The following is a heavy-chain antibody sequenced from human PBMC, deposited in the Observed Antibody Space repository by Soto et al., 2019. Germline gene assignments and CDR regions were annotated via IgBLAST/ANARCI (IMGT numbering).Heavy chain of an antibody. J-gene: IGHJ6*03. D-gene: IGHD2-15*01. V-gene: IGHV4-61*08. Sequence: SETLSLTCTVSGGSISSGGYYWSWIRQPPGKGLEWIGYIYYSGSTNYNPSLKSRVTISVDTSKNQFSLKLSSVTAADTAVYYCARHPQTQVVAARNRVYYYYYMDVWGKGTTVTVSS. CDR2: IYYSGST. CDR3: ARHPQTQVVAARNRVYYYYYMDV. CDR1: GGSISSGGYY.